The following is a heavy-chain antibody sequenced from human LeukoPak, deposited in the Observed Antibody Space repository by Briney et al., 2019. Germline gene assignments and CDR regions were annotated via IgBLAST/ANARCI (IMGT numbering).Heavy chain of an antibody. Sequence: SVKVSCKASGGTFSSYAMSWVRQAPGQGLEWMGGIIPIFGTANYAQKFKGRVTITADESTSTAYMELSSLRSEDTAVYYCARGGLTTASFDYWGQGTLVTVSS. J-gene: IGHJ4*02. D-gene: IGHD4-11*01. V-gene: IGHV1-69*13. CDR1: GGTFSSYA. CDR3: ARGGLTTASFDY. CDR2: IIPIFGTA.